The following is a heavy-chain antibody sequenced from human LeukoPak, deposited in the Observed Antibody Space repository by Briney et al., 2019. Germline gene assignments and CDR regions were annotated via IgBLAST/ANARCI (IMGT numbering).Heavy chain of an antibody. V-gene: IGHV3-23*01. J-gene: IGHJ6*03. Sequence: QPGGSLRLSCAASGFPFSTYGMSWVRQAPGKGLEWVSAISGNGVSTYYADSVKGRFTISRDNSKNTLSLQMNSLRAEDTAVYYCARGRSGSYTFNYYYYMDVWGKGTTVTISS. CDR3: ARGRSGSYTFNYYYYMDV. CDR1: GFPFSTYG. D-gene: IGHD3-10*01. CDR2: ISGNGVST.